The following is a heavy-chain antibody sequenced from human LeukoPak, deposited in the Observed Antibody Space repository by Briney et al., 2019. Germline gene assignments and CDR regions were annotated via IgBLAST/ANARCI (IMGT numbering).Heavy chain of an antibody. V-gene: IGHV4-59*01. J-gene: IGHJ1*01. CDR1: GDSISSYY. CDR2: TYYSGST. CDR3: AREAVTGTGEYFQH. D-gene: IGHD6-19*01. Sequence: PSETLSLTCTVSGDSISSYYWSWIRQPPGKGLEWIGYTYYSGSTDYNPSLKSRVTISVDTSKNQFSLKLSSVTAADTAVYYCAREAVTGTGEYFQHWGQGTLVTVSS.